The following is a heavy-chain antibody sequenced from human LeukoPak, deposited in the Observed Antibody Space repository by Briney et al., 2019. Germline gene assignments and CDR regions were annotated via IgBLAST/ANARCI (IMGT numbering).Heavy chain of an antibody. V-gene: IGHV3-21*01. J-gene: IGHJ5*02. CDR2: ISSSSSYI. CDR1: GFTFSSYS. Sequence: GRSLRLSCAASGFTFSSYSMNWVRQAPGKRLEWVSSISSSSSYIYYADSVKGRFTISRDNAKNSLYLQMNSLRAEDTAVYYCARDSYDFWSGPNWFDPWGQGTLVTVSS. CDR3: ARDSYDFWSGPNWFDP. D-gene: IGHD3-3*01.